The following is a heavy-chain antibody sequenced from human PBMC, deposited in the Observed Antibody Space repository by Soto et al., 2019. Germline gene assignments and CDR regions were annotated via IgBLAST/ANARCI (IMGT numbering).Heavy chain of an antibody. CDR1: GGSISSYY. V-gene: IGHV4-59*01. Sequence: PSETLSLTCTVSGGSISSYYWSWIRQPPGKGLEWIGYIYYSGSTNYNPSLKSRVTISVDTSKNQFSLKLSSVTAADTAVYYCARGYCSSTICYIWDNWFDSWGQGALVTVPQ. CDR3: ARGYCSSTICYIWDNWFDS. J-gene: IGHJ5*01. D-gene: IGHD2-2*02. CDR2: IYYSGST.